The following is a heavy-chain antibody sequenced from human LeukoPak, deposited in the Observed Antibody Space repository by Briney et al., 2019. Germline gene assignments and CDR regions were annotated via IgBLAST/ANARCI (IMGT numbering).Heavy chain of an antibody. CDR2: ISAHNGNT. V-gene: IGHV1-18*01. CDR1: GYTFTSYG. J-gene: IGHJ4*02. CDR3: AREGGYATDAPEDNFDY. Sequence: ASVKVSCKASGYTFTSYGISWVLQAPGQGLEWMGWISAHNGNTNYAQKLQGRVTMTTDTSTSTAYMELRSLRSDDTAVYYCAREGGYATDAPEDNFDYWGQGTLVTVSS. D-gene: IGHD5-12*01.